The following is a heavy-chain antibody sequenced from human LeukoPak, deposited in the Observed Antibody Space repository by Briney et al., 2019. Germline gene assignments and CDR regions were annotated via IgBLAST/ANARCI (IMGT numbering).Heavy chain of an antibody. J-gene: IGHJ2*01. CDR1: GGTFSSYT. CDR3: ARGYYDSSGFWYFDL. CDR2: IIPILGIA. D-gene: IGHD3-22*01. V-gene: IGHV1-69*02. Sequence: ASVKASCKASGGTFSSYTISWVRQAPGQGLEWMGRIIPILGIANYAQKFQGRVTITADKSTSTAYMELSSLRSEDTAVYYCARGYYDSSGFWYFDLWGRGTLVTVSS.